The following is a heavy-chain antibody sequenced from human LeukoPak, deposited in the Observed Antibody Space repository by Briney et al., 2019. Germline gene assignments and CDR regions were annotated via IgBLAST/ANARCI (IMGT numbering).Heavy chain of an antibody. CDR3: AREYGEYSSGWFGY. CDR2: ISYDGSNK. CDR1: GFTFSSYA. D-gene: IGHD6-19*01. V-gene: IGHV3-30*01. J-gene: IGHJ4*02. Sequence: GGSLRLSCAASGFTFSSYAMHWVRQAPGKGLGWVAVISYDGSNKYYADSVKGRFTISRDNSKNTLYLQMNSLRAEDTAVYYCAREYGEYSSGWFGYWGQGTLVTVSS.